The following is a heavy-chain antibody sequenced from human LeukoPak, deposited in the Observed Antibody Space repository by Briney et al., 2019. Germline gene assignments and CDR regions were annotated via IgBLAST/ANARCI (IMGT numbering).Heavy chain of an antibody. J-gene: IGHJ5*02. CDR1: GGSFSGYY. V-gene: IGHV4-34*01. D-gene: IGHD6-13*01. CDR2: INHSGST. CDR3: ARAPRKGIAAAGGGRYNWFDP. Sequence: TSETLSLTCAVYGGSFSGYYWSWIRQPPGKGLEWIGEINHSGSTNYNPSLKSRVTISVDTSKNQFSLKLSSVTAADTAVYYCARAPRKGIAAAGGGRYNWFDPWGQGTLVTVSP.